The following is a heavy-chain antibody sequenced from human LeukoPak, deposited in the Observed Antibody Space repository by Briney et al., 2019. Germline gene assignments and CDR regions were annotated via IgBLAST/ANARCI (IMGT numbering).Heavy chain of an antibody. D-gene: IGHD1-1*01. CDR2: MSYNGQIT. V-gene: IGHV3-30*18. Sequence: PGGSLRLSCAASGFTFSSYGKHWVRQAPGKGLEWVAVMSYNGQITYYADSVKGRFTISRDNSQNMLYLQMNSLRVDDTSVYYCAKVQLERRELLPNFDSWGQGTLVTVSS. J-gene: IGHJ4*02. CDR1: GFTFSSYG. CDR3: AKVQLERRELLPNFDS.